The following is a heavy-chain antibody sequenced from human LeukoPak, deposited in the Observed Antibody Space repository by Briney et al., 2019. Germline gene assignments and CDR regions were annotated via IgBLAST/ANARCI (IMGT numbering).Heavy chain of an antibody. D-gene: IGHD6-19*01. CDR1: GFTFSSSS. CDR3: AKRLNHNYFEY. Sequence: GGSLRLSCVASGFTFSSSSMAWVRHAPGGRPDWVSDIYSDSSDTYYADSVKGRFSISRDDSKNTLYLQMYSLRTEDTATYYCAKRLNHNYFEYWGRGTLVTVSS. CDR2: IYSDSSDT. V-gene: IGHV3-23*03. J-gene: IGHJ4*02.